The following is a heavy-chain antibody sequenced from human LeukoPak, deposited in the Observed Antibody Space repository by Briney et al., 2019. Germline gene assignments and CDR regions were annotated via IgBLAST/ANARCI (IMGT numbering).Heavy chain of an antibody. CDR2: NSGSGGST. J-gene: IGHJ4*02. V-gene: IGHV3-23*01. CDR1: GFTFSSYA. CDR3: AKFDGMVRGVSDSNDY. D-gene: IGHD3-10*01. Sequence: GGSLRLSCAASGFTFSSYAMSWVRQAPGKGLEWVSANSGSGGSTYYADSVKGRFTISRDNSKNTLYLQMNSLRAEDTAVYYCAKFDGMVRGVSDSNDYWGQGTLVTVSS.